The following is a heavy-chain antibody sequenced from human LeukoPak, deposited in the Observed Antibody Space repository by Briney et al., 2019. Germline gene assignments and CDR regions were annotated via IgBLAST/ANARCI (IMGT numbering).Heavy chain of an antibody. V-gene: IGHV4-34*01. Sequence: SETLSLTCAVYGGSFSGYYWSWIRQPPGKGLEWIGEINHSGSTNYNPSLKSRVTISVDTSKNQFSLKLSSVTAADTAVYYCARGGVVPAAHTFDYWGQGTLVTVSS. CDR2: INHSGST. J-gene: IGHJ4*02. D-gene: IGHD2-2*01. CDR1: GGSFSGYY. CDR3: ARGGVVPAAHTFDY.